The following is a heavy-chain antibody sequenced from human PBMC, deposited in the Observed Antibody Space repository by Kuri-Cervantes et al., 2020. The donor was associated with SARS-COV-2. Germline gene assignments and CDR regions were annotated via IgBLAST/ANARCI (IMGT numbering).Heavy chain of an antibody. J-gene: IGHJ4*02. D-gene: IGHD3-3*01. Sequence: ETLSLTCKGSGYSFTSYWIGWVRQMPGKGLEWMGIIYPGDSDTRYSPSFQGQVTISADKSISTAYLQWSSLKASDTAMYYCARSITIFGVVTQNYFDYWGQGTLVTVSS. CDR2: IYPGDSDT. CDR1: GYSFTSYW. CDR3: ARSITIFGVVTQNYFDY. V-gene: IGHV5-51*01.